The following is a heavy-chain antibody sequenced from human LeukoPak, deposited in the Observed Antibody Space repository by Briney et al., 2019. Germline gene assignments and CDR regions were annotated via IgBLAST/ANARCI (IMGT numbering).Heavy chain of an antibody. CDR3: ARQIRVGDYYGSGSYYNAAGYYWFDP. D-gene: IGHD3-10*01. J-gene: IGHJ5*02. Sequence: SETLSLTCIVSGGSISRSSYYWGWLRQPPGKGLEWIGSISDSGSTYYSPSLKSRVIISVDTSKNQFSLKLRSVTAADTAVYHCARQIRVGDYYGSGSYYNAAGYYWFDPWGQGTLVTVSP. CDR2: ISDSGST. V-gene: IGHV4-39*01. CDR1: GGSISRSSYY.